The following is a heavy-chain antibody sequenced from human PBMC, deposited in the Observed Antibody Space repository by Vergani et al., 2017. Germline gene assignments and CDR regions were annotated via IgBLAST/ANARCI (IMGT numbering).Heavy chain of an antibody. Sequence: EVQLVESGGGLVKPGESLTLSCVASGFTFRNAWMNWVRQAPGKGLEWVGRVKSKPDGGATDYTESVKGRFAISRDDSRNTLSLQMSSLKTEDTAVYYCTTDNQQSSLGHCSVTNCYGGVFDIWGQGTVVTVSS. D-gene: IGHD2-15*01. CDR1: GFTFRNAW. CDR3: TTDNQQSSLGHCSVTNCYGGVFDI. CDR2: VKSKPDGGAT. V-gene: IGHV3-15*01. J-gene: IGHJ3*02.